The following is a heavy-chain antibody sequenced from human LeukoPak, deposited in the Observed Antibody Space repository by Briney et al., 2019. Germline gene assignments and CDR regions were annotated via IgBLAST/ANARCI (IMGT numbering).Heavy chain of an antibody. CDR1: GYTFISYG. J-gene: IGHJ5*02. CDR2: ISANTGTP. D-gene: IGHD2-2*01. V-gene: IGHV7-4-1*02. Sequence: ASLKVSCKTSGYTFISYGISWLRQAPGQGIEWMGWISANTGTPTYAPDFTGRFVFSLETSVNTAYLEISSLKAEDTAVYYCARRYCSSTSCDGSNWFDPWGQGTLVTVSS. CDR3: ARRYCSSTSCDGSNWFDP.